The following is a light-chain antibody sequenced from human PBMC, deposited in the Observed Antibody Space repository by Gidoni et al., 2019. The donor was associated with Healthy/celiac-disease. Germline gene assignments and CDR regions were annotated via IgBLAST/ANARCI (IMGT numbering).Light chain of an antibody. CDR2: DAS. V-gene: IGKV1-33*01. CDR1: QDISNY. CDR3: QQYDNLPMYT. Sequence: DIQMTHSPSSLSASVGDRVTITCQASQDISNYLNWYQQKPGKAPKLLIYDASNLETGVPSRFSGSGSGTEFTFTISSLQPEEIATYYCQQYDNLPMYTFGQGTKLEIK. J-gene: IGKJ2*01.